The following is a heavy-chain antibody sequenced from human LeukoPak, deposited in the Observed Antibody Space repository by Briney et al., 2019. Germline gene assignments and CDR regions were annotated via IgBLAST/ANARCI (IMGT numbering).Heavy chain of an antibody. CDR1: GYSISSGYY. CDR3: AREYRAYYYDSSGYLDY. D-gene: IGHD3-22*01. Sequence: SETLSLTCTVSGYSISSGYYWGWIRQPPGKGLEWIGSIYHSGSTYYNPSLKSRVTISVDTSKNQFSLKLSSVTAADTAVYYCAREYRAYYYDSSGYLDYWGQGTLVTVSS. V-gene: IGHV4-38-2*02. CDR2: IYHSGST. J-gene: IGHJ4*02.